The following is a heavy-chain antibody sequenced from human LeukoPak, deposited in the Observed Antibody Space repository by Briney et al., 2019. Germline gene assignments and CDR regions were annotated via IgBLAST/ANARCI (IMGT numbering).Heavy chain of an antibody. V-gene: IGHV3-21*01. CDR2: ISTAGNLI. CDR1: AFTFKTYT. Sequence: GGSLRLSCVASAFTFKTYTLNWVRQTPGKGLEWVSYISTAGNLINYADSVRGRFTISRDNAKNSLYLYMSSLTPEDTAVYYCARTVEGHFDFRGQGTLVAVSS. J-gene: IGHJ4*02. D-gene: IGHD5-24*01. CDR3: ARTVEGHFDF.